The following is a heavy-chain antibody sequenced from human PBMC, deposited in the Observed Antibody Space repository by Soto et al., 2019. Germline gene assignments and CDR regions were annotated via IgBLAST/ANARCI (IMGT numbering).Heavy chain of an antibody. V-gene: IGHV3-73*01. CDR3: TRRGNGGMDV. CDR2: VKNKADGHAT. J-gene: IGHJ6*02. D-gene: IGHD2-8*01. CDR1: GFTFRDSG. Sequence: EVQLVESGGGLVQPGGSLKLSCAASGFTFRDSGMHWVRQASGKGLECVGRVKNKADGHATAYAASVKGRFTISRDDSKNTAYLQMNSLKTEDTAVYYCTRRGNGGMDVWGQGATVTVSS.